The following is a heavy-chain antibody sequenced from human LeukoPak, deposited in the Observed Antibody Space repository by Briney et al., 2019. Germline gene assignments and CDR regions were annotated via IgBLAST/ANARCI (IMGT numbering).Heavy chain of an antibody. V-gene: IGHV1-18*01. CDR1: GYTFTSYG. D-gene: IGHD2-15*01. CDR2: ISAYNGNT. J-gene: IGHJ4*02. Sequence: PRASVKVSCKASGYTFTSYGISWVRQAPGQGLEWMGWISAYNGNTNYAQRLQGRVTMTTDTSTSTAYMELRSLRSDDTAVYYCARGYCSGGSCGDYFDYWGQGTLVTVSS. CDR3: ARGYCSGGSCGDYFDY.